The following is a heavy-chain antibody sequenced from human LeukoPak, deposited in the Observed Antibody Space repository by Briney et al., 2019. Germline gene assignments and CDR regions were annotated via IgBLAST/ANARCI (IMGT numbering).Heavy chain of an antibody. CDR3: AKKVWYGSGSDVDY. D-gene: IGHD3-10*01. CDR1: GFTFSSYA. CDR2: ISGSDGST. V-gene: IGHV3-23*01. J-gene: IGHJ4*02. Sequence: GGSLRLSCAASGFTFSSYAMSWVPQAPGKVLEWVSAISGSDGSTYYADSVKGRFTISRDNSKNTLYLQMNSLRAEDTAVYYCAKKVWYGSGSDVDYWGQGTLVTVSS.